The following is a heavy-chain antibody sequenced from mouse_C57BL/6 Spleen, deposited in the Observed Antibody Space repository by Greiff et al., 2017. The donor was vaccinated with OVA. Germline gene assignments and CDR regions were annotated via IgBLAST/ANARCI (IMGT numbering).Heavy chain of an antibody. CDR2: IWTGGGT. V-gene: IGHV2-9-1*01. CDR1: GFSLTSYA. Sequence: VQLQQSGPGLVAPSQSLSITCTVSGFSLTSYAISWVRQPPGKGLEWLGVIWTGGGTNYNSALKSRLSISKDNSKSQVFLKMNSLQTDDTARYYCARRENDYDRAWFAYWGQGTLVTVSA. CDR3: ARRENDYDRAWFAY. D-gene: IGHD2-4*01. J-gene: IGHJ3*01.